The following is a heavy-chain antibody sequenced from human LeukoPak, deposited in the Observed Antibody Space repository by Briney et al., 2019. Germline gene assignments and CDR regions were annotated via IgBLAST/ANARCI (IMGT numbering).Heavy chain of an antibody. CDR3: ARDSGDDAFDI. D-gene: IGHD3-10*01. CDR2: ISSNGGST. CDR1: GFTFSSYA. V-gene: IGHV3-64*01. Sequence: GGSLRLSCAASGFTFSSYAMHWVRQAPGKGLEYVSAISSNGGSTYYANSVKGRFTISRDNSKNTLYLQMGSLRAEDVAVYYCARDSGDDAFDIWGQGTMVTVSS. J-gene: IGHJ3*02.